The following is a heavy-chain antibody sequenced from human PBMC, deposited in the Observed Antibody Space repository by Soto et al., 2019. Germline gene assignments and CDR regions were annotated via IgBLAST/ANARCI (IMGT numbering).Heavy chain of an antibody. CDR1: GGSFSGYH. V-gene: IGHV4-34*01. Sequence: SETLSLTCAVYGGSFSGYHWSWIRQPPGKGLEWIGEINHSGSTNYNPSLKSRVTISVDTSKNQFSLKLSSVTAADTAVYYCARREYQLPRRVCWFDPWGQGTLVTVSS. J-gene: IGHJ5*02. D-gene: IGHD2-2*01. CDR3: ARREYQLPRRVCWFDP. CDR2: INHSGST.